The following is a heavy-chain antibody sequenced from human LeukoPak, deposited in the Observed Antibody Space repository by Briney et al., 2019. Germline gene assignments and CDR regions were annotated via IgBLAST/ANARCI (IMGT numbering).Heavy chain of an antibody. CDR1: GGSISSYY. CDR2: IYYSGST. J-gene: IGHJ5*02. D-gene: IGHD2-8*01. V-gene: IGHV4-59*01. Sequence: SETLSHTCTVSGGSISSYYWSWIRQPPGKGLEWIGYIYYSGSTNYNPSLKSRVTILVDTSKNQFSLKLSSVTAADTAVYYCARDNGISFDPWGQGTLVTVSS. CDR3: ARDNGISFDP.